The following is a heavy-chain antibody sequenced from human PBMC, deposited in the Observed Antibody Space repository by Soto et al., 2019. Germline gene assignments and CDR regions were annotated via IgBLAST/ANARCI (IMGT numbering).Heavy chain of an antibody. J-gene: IGHJ4*02. CDR3: AHRFDWYYFNF. D-gene: IGHD3-9*01. V-gene: IGHV2-5*02. CDR1: GFSLSTSEVG. CDR2: IYWDDDK. Sequence: QITLKESGPTLVKPTQTLTLTCTFSGFSLSTSEVGVGWIRQPPEKALEWLALIYWDDDKRYSPSLKSRLTITKDTSKNQVVLTMTNMDPVDTATYYCAHRFDWYYFNFWGQGTLVTVSS.